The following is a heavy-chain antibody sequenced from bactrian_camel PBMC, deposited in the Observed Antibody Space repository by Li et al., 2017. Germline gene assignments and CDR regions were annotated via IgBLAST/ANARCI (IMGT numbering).Heavy chain of an antibody. Sequence: HVQLVESGGGSAQAGGSLRLSCEVSDYRIDRACMAWVRQPSGGPREGVAILDFDGRTNYATSVKGRFTISHVNANNTLHLQMNALKPEDTAVYYSAADLGWCGSRPLQREFRNWGQGTQVTVS. V-gene: IGHV3S53*01. D-gene: IGHD2*01. CDR1: DYRIDRAC. CDR2: LDFDGRT. J-gene: IGHJ4*01. CDR3: AADLGWCGSRPLQREFRN.